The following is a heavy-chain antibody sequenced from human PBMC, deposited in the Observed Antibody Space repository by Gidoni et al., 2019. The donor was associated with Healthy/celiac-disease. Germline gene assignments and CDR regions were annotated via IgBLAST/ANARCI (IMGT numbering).Heavy chain of an antibody. J-gene: IGHJ4*02. Sequence: QVQLQQWGAGLLKPSETLSLTCAVYGGSFSGYYWSWIRQPPGKGLEWIGEINHSGSTNYNPSLKSRVTISVDTSKNQFSLKLSSVTAADTAVYYCVRRDSGSYCFDYWGQGTLVTVSS. CDR2: INHSGST. CDR1: GGSFSGYY. D-gene: IGHD1-26*01. CDR3: VRRDSGSYCFDY. V-gene: IGHV4-34*01.